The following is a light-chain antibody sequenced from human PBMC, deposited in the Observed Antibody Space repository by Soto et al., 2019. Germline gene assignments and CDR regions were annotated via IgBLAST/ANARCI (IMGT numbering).Light chain of an antibody. CDR3: TSYTSSNTPYV. Sequence: QSALTQPASVSGSPGQSITISCTGSSSDVGAYNYVSWYQHHPDKAPKLVIYDVTNRPSGVSNRFSGSKSGNTASLTISGLQAEDEADYYCTSYTSSNTPYVXGTGTKVTVL. V-gene: IGLV2-14*03. J-gene: IGLJ1*01. CDR1: SSDVGAYNY. CDR2: DVT.